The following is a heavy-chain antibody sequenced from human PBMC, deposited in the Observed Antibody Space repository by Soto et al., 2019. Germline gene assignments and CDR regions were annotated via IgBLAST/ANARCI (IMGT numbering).Heavy chain of an antibody. V-gene: IGHV4-34*01. D-gene: IGHD6-13*01. CDR3: ARRRQQLVSFIFWIDP. Sequence: QVQLQQWGAGLLKPSETLSLTCAVYGGSFSGYYWSWIRQPPGKGLEWIGEINHSGSTNYNPSLKSRVTISVDPSKKQFSLKLSSVTAADTAVYYCARRRQQLVSFIFWIDPWGQGTLVTVSS. CDR2: INHSGST. CDR1: GGSFSGYY. J-gene: IGHJ5*02.